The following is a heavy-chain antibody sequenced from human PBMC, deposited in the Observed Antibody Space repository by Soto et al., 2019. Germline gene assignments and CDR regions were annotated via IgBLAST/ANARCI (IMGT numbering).Heavy chain of an antibody. CDR2: IYYSGST. V-gene: IGHV4-59*01. CDR1: GGSISSYY. CDR3: ARVFEQWLVSYYYGMDV. J-gene: IGHJ6*02. Sequence: SETLSLTCTVSGGSISSYYWSWIRQPPGKGLEWIGYIYYSGSTNYNPSLKSRVTISVDTSKNQFSLKLSSVTAADTAVYYCARVFEQWLVSYYYGMDVWGQGTTVTVSS. D-gene: IGHD6-19*01.